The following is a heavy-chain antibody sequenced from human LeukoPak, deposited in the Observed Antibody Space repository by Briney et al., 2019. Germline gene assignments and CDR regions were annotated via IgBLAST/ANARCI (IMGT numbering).Heavy chain of an antibody. CDR1: GFTFSSYA. CDR2: ISYDGNIK. Sequence: PGRSLRLSCAASGFTFSSYAMHWVRQAPGKGLEWVAVISYDGNIKYYTDSVKGRFTISRDNSKNTLYLQMNSLRAEDTAVYYCARDPRPKWELPEVMYWGQGTLVTVSS. J-gene: IGHJ4*02. V-gene: IGHV3-30*04. D-gene: IGHD1-26*01. CDR3: ARDPRPKWELPEVMY.